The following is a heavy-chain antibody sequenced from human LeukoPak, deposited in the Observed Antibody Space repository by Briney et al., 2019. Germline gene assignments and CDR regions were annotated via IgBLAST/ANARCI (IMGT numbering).Heavy chain of an antibody. CDR2: ISGSGGDT. J-gene: IGHJ4*02. CDR3: VEGLDH. V-gene: IGHV3-23*01. Sequence: PGGSLRLSCAASGFDFNNNGMSWVRQAPGKGQEWVSSISGSGGDTYYADSVKGRFTISRDNSRNILYLQMNSLRAEDTAIYYCVEGLDHWGQGALVSVSS. CDR1: GFDFNNNG.